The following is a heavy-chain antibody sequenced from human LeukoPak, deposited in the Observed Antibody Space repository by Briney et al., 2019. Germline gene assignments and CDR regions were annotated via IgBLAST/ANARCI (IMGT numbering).Heavy chain of an antibody. Sequence: PGGSLRLSCAASGFTFSTYWMHWVRQAPGKGLVWVSRINADVSSTSYADSVKGRFTISRDNAKNTLYLQMNSLRAEDTAVYYCARDDQGDSGSYPWGQGTLVTVSS. D-gene: IGHD1-26*01. J-gene: IGHJ5*02. CDR2: INADVSST. CDR3: ARDDQGDSGSYP. CDR1: GFTFSTYW. V-gene: IGHV3-74*01.